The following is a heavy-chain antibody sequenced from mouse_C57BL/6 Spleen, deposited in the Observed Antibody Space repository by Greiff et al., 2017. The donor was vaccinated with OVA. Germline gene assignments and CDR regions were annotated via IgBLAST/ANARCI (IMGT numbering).Heavy chain of an antibody. J-gene: IGHJ3*01. D-gene: IGHD2-2*01. CDR2: ISDGGSYT. CDR3: AREEGYGYSWFAY. Sequence: EVKLVESGGGLVKPGGSLKLSCAASGFTFSSYAMSWVRQTPEKRLEWVATISDGGSYTYYPDNVKGRFTISRDNAKNNLYLQMSHLKSEDTAMYYCAREEGYGYSWFAYWGQGTLVTVSA. V-gene: IGHV5-4*01. CDR1: GFTFSSYA.